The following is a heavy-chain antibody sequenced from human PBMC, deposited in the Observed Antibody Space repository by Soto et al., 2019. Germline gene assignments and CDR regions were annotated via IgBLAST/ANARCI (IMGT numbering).Heavy chain of an antibody. D-gene: IGHD2-15*01. CDR1: GGSFSSYA. CDR2: IVPILRTS. J-gene: IGHJ4*02. CDR3: ARDSRSGESY. Sequence: QVQLVQSGAEVKKPGSSVKVSCKASGGSFSSYAISWVRQAPGQGLEWMGGIVPILRTSYYAQRFQDRVTITADEITNTAYMELSSLRSEDTAVYYCARDSRSGESYWGQGPLVTVSS. V-gene: IGHV1-69*12.